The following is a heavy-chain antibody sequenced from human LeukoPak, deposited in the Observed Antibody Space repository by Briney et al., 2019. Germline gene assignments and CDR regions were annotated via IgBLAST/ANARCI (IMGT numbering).Heavy chain of an antibody. J-gene: IGHJ4*02. Sequence: PGRSLRLSCAASGFTFSRFGMHWVRQAPGKGLEWVAAIWFDGSNKYYRDSVKGRFTISRDNFRNTLYLQMSSLRAEDTAVYYCAKERDNLGSYDYWGQGTLVTVSS. CDR2: IWFDGSNK. D-gene: IGHD1-26*01. CDR1: GFTFSRFG. CDR3: AKERDNLGSYDY. V-gene: IGHV3-33*03.